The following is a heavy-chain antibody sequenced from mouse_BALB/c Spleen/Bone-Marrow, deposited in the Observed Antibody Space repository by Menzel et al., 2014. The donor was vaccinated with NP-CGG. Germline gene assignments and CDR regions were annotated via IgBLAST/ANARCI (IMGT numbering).Heavy chain of an antibody. D-gene: IGHD1-1*01. CDR2: INPTNGGT. V-gene: IGHV1S81*02. J-gene: IGHJ1*01. CDR3: TRSNYGYLYFDV. Sequence: QVQLKESGAELVKPGASVKSSCKASGYTFTRYYMYWVKQRPGQGLEWIGEINPTNGGTNFNEKFKSRATLTVDKSSSTAYMQLSSLTSEDSAVYYCTRSNYGYLYFDVWGAGTTVTVSS. CDR1: GYTFTRYY.